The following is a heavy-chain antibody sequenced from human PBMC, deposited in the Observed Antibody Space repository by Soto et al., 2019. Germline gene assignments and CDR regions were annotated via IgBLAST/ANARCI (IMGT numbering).Heavy chain of an antibody. CDR1: GFTVSSNY. CDR3: ARDRGIAAAGTLGAFDI. Sequence: GGSLRLSCAASGFTVSSNYMSWVRQAPGKGLEWVSVIYSGGSTYYADSVKGRFTISRDNSKNTLYLQMNSLRAEDTAVYYCARDRGIAAAGTLGAFDIWGQGTMVTVSS. V-gene: IGHV3-66*01. CDR2: IYSGGST. J-gene: IGHJ3*02. D-gene: IGHD6-13*01.